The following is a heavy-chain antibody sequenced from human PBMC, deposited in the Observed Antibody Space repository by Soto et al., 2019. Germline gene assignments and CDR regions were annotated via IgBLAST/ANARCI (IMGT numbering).Heavy chain of an antibody. V-gene: IGHV1-69*02. J-gene: IGHJ6*02. CDR3: ARVYDIWGYGMDV. D-gene: IGHD3-9*01. CDR1: GGTFSSYT. Sequence: QVQLVQSGAEVKKPGSSVKVSCKASGGTFSSYTISWVRQAPGQGLEWMGRIIPILGIANYAQKFQGRVTITADKPTSTAYMELRSLRSEDTAVYYCARVYDIWGYGMDVWGQGTTVTVPS. CDR2: IIPILGIA.